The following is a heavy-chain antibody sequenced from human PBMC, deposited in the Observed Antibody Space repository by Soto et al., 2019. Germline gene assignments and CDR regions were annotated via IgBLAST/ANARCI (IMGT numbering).Heavy chain of an antibody. CDR3: TTESHDYGGNVGSDY. D-gene: IGHD4-17*01. V-gene: IGHV3-15*07. CDR1: GFTFSNAW. Sequence: EVPLVESGGGLVKPGGSLRLSCAASGFTFSNAWMNWVRQAPGKGLEWVGRIKSKTDGGTTDYAAPVKGRFTISRDDSKNTRYRQMNSLKTEDTAVYYCTTESHDYGGNVGSDYWGQGTLVTVSS. CDR2: IKSKTDGGTT. J-gene: IGHJ4*02.